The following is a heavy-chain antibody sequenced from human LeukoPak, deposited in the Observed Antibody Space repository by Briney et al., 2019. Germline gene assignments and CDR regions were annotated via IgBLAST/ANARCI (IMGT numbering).Heavy chain of an antibody. Sequence: SETLSLTCAVYGGSFSGYYWSWIRQPPGKGLEWIGEINHSGSTSYNPSLKSRVTISVDTSKNQFSLKLSSVTAADTAVYYCASASGRRRVAGTDYWGQGTLVTVSS. CDR3: ASASGRRRVAGTDY. CDR1: GGSFSGYY. V-gene: IGHV4-34*01. D-gene: IGHD6-19*01. CDR2: INHSGST. J-gene: IGHJ4*02.